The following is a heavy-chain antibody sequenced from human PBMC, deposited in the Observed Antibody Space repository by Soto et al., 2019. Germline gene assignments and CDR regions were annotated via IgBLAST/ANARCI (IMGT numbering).Heavy chain of an antibody. Sequence: QVQLQESGPGLVKPSQTLSLTCTVSGGSISSGGYYWSWIRQHPGTGLEWIGYIYYSGSTYYTPSLKSRVTRAVDTSKNQFSLKLSSVTAADTAVYYCAREYNGNYWGWFDPWGQGTLVTVSS. CDR1: GGSISSGGYY. CDR3: AREYNGNYWGWFDP. D-gene: IGHD1-7*01. CDR2: IYYSGST. V-gene: IGHV4-31*03. J-gene: IGHJ5*02.